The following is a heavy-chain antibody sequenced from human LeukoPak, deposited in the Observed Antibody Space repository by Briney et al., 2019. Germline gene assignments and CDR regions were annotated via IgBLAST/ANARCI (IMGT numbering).Heavy chain of an antibody. J-gene: IGHJ5*02. V-gene: IGHV4-59*01. Sequence: SETLSLTCTVSGGSISNYYWTWIRQPPGKGLEWIGHISDSGSANYNPSLKSRVTISVDTSKNQFSLKLSSVTAADTAVYYCARWGYSSGWYRWFDPWGQGTLVTVSS. D-gene: IGHD6-19*01. CDR1: GGSISNYY. CDR2: ISDSGSA. CDR3: ARWGYSSGWYRWFDP.